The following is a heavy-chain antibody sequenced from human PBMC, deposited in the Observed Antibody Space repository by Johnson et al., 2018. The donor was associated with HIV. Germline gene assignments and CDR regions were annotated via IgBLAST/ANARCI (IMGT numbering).Heavy chain of an antibody. CDR2: ISNDGSNK. D-gene: IGHD6-13*01. V-gene: IGHV3-30*19. Sequence: QVQVLESGGGVVQPGRSLRLSCAASGFTFSSYGMHWVRQAPGKGLEWVAVISNDGSNKYYADSVKGRFTISRDNSKNTLYLQMNSLRAEDTAVYYCARECSSTRWTYGFDIWGQGTMVTVSS. CDR3: ARECSSTRWTYGFDI. J-gene: IGHJ3*02. CDR1: GFTFSSYG.